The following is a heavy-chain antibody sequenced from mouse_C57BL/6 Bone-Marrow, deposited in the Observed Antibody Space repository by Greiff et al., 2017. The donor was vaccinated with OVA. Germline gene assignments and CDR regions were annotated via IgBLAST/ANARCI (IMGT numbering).Heavy chain of an antibody. CDR3: AYGNYPWFAY. V-gene: IGHV1-52*01. D-gene: IGHD2-1*01. Sequence: QVQLQQSGAELVRPGSSVKLSCKASGYTFTSYWMHWVKQRPIQGLEWIGNIDPSDSETHYNQKFQDKATLTVDKSSSTAYMQLSSLTSEDSAVYYCAYGNYPWFAYWGQGTLVTVSA. CDR2: IDPSDSET. CDR1: GYTFTSYW. J-gene: IGHJ3*01.